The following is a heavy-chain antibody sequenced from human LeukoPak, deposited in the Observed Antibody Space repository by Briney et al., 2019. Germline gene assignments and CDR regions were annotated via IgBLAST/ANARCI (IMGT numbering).Heavy chain of an antibody. J-gene: IGHJ3*02. CDR3: ARPPFI. CDR1: GFTFTDYW. Sequence: RGESLEIPCQGSGFTFTDYWIAWARQVPGKGLEWMGMINSSDSDTRYSPSFQGQVTISADKSISSAYLQWSSLKASDTAMYYCARPPFIWGQGTMVTVCS. V-gene: IGHV5-51*01. CDR2: INSSDSDT.